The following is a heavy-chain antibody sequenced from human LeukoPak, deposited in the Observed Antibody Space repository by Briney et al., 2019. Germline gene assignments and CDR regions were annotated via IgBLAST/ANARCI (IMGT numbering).Heavy chain of an antibody. CDR3: ARDLRALYCSSTSCYAGDYYYGMDV. J-gene: IGHJ6*02. V-gene: IGHV1-8*01. CDR1: GYTFTSYD. Sequence: ASVKVSCKASGYTFTSYDINWVRQATGQGLEWMGWMNPNSGNTGYAQKFQGRVTMTRNTSISTAYMELSSLRSEDTAVYYCARDLRALYCSSTSCYAGDYYYGMDVWGQGTTVTVSS. D-gene: IGHD2-2*01. CDR2: MNPNSGNT.